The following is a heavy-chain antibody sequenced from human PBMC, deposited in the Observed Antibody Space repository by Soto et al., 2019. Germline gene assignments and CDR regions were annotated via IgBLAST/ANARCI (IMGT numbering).Heavy chain of an antibody. CDR2: IIPYYNTL. D-gene: IGHD6-13*01. J-gene: IGHJ4*02. V-gene: IGHV1-69*01. CDR1: EGTFNSYA. CDR3: ASGASRWCPYFFDS. Sequence: QAQVVQSGAEVRKPGSSVKLSCKASEGTFNSYAIAWVRQAPGQGLEWMGGIIPYYNTLNYAQKFQDRVTVTADDSTNTVYMELSSLRSDDTAVYFCASGASRWCPYFFDSWAQGTLVTVSS.